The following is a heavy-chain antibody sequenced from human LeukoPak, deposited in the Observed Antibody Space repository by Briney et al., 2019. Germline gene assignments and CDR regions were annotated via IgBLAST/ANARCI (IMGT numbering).Heavy chain of an antibody. D-gene: IGHD3-22*01. CDR3: ARWRDYYDSSGYSYWYFDL. Sequence: SETLSLTCTVSGGSISSYYWSWIRQPAGKGLEWIGRIYTSGSTNYNPSLKSRVTMSVDTSKNQFSLKLSSVTAADTAVYYCARWRDYYDSSGYSYWYFDLWGRGTLVTVSA. CDR2: IYTSGST. J-gene: IGHJ2*01. CDR1: GGSISSYY. V-gene: IGHV4-4*07.